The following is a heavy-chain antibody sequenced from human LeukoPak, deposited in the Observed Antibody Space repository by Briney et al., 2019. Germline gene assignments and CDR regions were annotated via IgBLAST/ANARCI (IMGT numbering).Heavy chain of an antibody. J-gene: IGHJ4*02. V-gene: IGHV4-38-2*01. CDR2: IYHSGRS. CDR1: GYSLRTSSH. D-gene: IGHD1-26*01. Sequence: PSETLSLTCSVSGYSLRTSSHWGWIRQSPGEGLEWMGSIYHSGRSYYNPSLKNRVTISVDTSKNQFSLKLSSVTAADTAVYYCARSRGSEYSGSYILGYWGQGTLVTVSS. CDR3: ARSRGSEYSGSYILGY.